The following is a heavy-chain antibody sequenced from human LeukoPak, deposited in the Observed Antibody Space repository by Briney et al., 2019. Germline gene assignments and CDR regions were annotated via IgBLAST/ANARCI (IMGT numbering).Heavy chain of an antibody. V-gene: IGHV4-59*01. Sequence: SETLSLTCTVSGGSISSYYWSWIRQPPGKGLEWIGYIYYSGSTNYNPSLKSRVTISVDTSKNQFSLKLSSVTAADTAVYYCARVDKHQLLPRQYYFDYWGQGTLVTVSS. CDR1: GGSISSYY. D-gene: IGHD2-2*01. CDR2: IYYSGST. J-gene: IGHJ4*02. CDR3: ARVDKHQLLPRQYYFDY.